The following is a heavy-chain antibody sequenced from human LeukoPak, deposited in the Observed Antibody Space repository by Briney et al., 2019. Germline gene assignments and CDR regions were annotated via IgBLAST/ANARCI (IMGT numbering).Heavy chain of an antibody. CDR1: GFTFRSYG. J-gene: IGHJ4*02. CDR2: ISGSGGST. CDR3: AKSASRGVIIIGNYFDY. V-gene: IGHV3-23*01. D-gene: IGHD3-10*01. Sequence: GGSLRLSCAASGFTFRSYGMHWVRQAPGKGLEWVSAISGSGGSTYYADSVKGRFTISRDNSKNTLYLQMNSLRAEDTAVYYCAKSASRGVIIIGNYFDYWGQGTLVTVSS.